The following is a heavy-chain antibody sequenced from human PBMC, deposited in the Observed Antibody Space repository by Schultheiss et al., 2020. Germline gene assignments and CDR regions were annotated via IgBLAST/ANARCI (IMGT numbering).Heavy chain of an antibody. CDR1: GFSLGTSGVG. V-gene: IGHV2-5*01. Sequence: SGPTLVKPTQTLTLTCTFSGFSLGTSGVGVAWVRQPPQRALEWLALIYWNDDKGYSPSLKTRLKITKDASRNRVAITLTNVDPADTATYYCTRGLRYLSPGGSFYYNIEVWGRGTTVTVSS. CDR3: TRGLRYLSPGGSFYYNIEV. CDR2: IYWNDDK. D-gene: IGHD3-16*02. J-gene: IGHJ6*03.